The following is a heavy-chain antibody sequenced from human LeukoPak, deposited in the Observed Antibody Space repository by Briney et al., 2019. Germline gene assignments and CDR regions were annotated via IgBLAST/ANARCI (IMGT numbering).Heavy chain of an antibody. V-gene: IGHV1-18*01. CDR2: ISAYNGNT. J-gene: IGHJ5*02. Sequence: ASVRVSCKASGYTFTSYGISWVRQAPGQGLEWMGWISAYNGNTNYAQKLQGRVTMTTDTSTSTAYMELRSLRSDDTAVYYCARDRGGYYYDSSGYLDWFDPWGQGTLVTVSS. CDR1: GYTFTSYG. D-gene: IGHD3-22*01. CDR3: ARDRGGYYYDSSGYLDWFDP.